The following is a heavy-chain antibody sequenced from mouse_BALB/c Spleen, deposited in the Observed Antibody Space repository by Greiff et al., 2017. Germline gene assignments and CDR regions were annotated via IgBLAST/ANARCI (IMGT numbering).Heavy chain of an antibody. D-gene: IGHD2-2*01. J-gene: IGHJ3*01. CDR2: ISYSGST. CDR3: ASYGWAY. V-gene: IGHV3-2*02. CDR1: GYSITSDYA. Sequence: EVKLQESGPGLVKPSQSLSLTCTVTGYSITSDYAWNWIRQFPGNKLEWMGYISYSGSTNYNPSLKSRIPITRDTSKNPLFLQLNSVATEDTATYYCASYGWAYWGQGTLVTVSA.